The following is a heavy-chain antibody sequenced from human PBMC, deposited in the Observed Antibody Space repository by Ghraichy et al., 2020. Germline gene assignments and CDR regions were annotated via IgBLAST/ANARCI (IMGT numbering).Heavy chain of an antibody. CDR1: GGSISSSNYY. J-gene: IGHJ4*02. CDR3: ARPFCSGGSCDHFDY. Sequence: GSLSLTCTVSGGSISSSNYYWGWIRQPPGKGLEWIATIYYSGTTYYNPSLKSRVTISVDTSKNQFSLKLSSVTAADTAVYYCARPFCSGGSCDHFDYWGQGTLVTVSS. V-gene: IGHV4-39*01. D-gene: IGHD2-15*01. CDR2: IYYSGTT.